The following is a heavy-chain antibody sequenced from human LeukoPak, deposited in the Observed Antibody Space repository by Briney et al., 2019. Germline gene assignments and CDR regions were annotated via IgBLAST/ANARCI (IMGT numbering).Heavy chain of an antibody. V-gene: IGHV4-4*07. CDR3: ARDLNPGNFCDY. J-gene: IGHJ4*02. Sequence: SETLSLTCTVSGGSISSYYWSWIRQPAGKGLEWVGRIYSSGSTNYNPSLKSRVTLSVDTSKNQFSLKLNSVTAADTAVYYCARDLNPGNFCDYWGQGTLVTVSS. CDR2: IYSSGST. D-gene: IGHD1-7*01. CDR1: GGSISSYY.